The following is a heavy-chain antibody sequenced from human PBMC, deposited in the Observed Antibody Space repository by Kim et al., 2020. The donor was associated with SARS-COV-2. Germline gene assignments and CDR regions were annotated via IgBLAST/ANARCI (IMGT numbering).Heavy chain of an antibody. CDR1: GYSISSGYY. CDR3: ARDGLMEHHMVRGVISFYYGMDV. Sequence: SETLSLTCTVSGYSISSGYYWGWIRQPPGKGLEWIGSIYHSGSTYYNPSLKSRVTISVDTSKNQFSLKLSSVTAADTAVYYCARDGLMEHHMVRGVISFYYGMDVWGQGTTVTVSS. D-gene: IGHD3-10*01. V-gene: IGHV4-38-2*02. J-gene: IGHJ6*02. CDR2: IYHSGST.